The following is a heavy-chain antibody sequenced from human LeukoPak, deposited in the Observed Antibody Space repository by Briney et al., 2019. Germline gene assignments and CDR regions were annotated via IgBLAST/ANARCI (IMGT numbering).Heavy chain of an antibody. CDR1: GFNFGDHA. J-gene: IGHJ6*02. CDR3: SRGPIQLWVHNGVDV. CDR2: IRSKAYRGTT. Sequence: GRSLRLFCAASGFNFGDHAMAWVRQAPGKGLEWVGFIRSKAYRGTTEYAASVKGRFTISRDDSKSVVYLQMNSLKSEDTAVYYCSRGPIQLWVHNGVDVWGQGTTVTVSS. D-gene: IGHD5-18*01. V-gene: IGHV3-49*04.